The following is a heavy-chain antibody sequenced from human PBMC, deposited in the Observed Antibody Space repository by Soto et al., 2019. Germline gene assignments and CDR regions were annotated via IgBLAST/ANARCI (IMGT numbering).Heavy chain of an antibody. D-gene: IGHD6-6*01. CDR1: GFTFSSYS. V-gene: IGHV3-21*01. CDR2: ISSSSSYI. Sequence: GGSLRLSCAASGFTFSSYSMNWVRQAPGKGLEWVSSISSSSSYIYYADSVKGRFTISRDNAKNSLYLQMNSLRAEDTAVYYCARDIGIFSSSSTYFDYRGQGTLVTVSS. J-gene: IGHJ4*02. CDR3: ARDIGIFSSSSTYFDY.